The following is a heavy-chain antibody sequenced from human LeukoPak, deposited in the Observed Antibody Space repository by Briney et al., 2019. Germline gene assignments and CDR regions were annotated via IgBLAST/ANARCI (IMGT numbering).Heavy chain of an antibody. V-gene: IGHV1-69*05. CDR3: VSSYFRVAGPNNWFDP. CDR1: GGTFSSYA. J-gene: IGHJ5*02. D-gene: IGHD6-19*01. CDR2: IIPIFGTA. Sequence: SVKVSCKASGGTFSSYAISWVRQAPGQGLEWMGGIIPIFGTANYAQKFQGRVTITTDESTSTAYMELSSLRSEDTAVYYCVSSYFRVAGPNNWFDPWGQGTLVTVSS.